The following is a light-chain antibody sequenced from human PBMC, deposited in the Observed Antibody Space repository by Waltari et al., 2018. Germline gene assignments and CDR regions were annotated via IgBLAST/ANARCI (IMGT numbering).Light chain of an antibody. J-gene: IGLJ2*01. Sequence: QSALPQPASVPGPPGQPIPIPCTGSSSDVGNYNFFVPRYPHHPGEAPQHIIYETNERPSGVAERVSGSKSGTTASLTISVHQAEDEADYYCSSCGGTVVFGGGTKLTVL. CDR3: SSCGGTVV. CDR2: ETN. CDR1: SSDVGNYNF. V-gene: IGLV2-23*01.